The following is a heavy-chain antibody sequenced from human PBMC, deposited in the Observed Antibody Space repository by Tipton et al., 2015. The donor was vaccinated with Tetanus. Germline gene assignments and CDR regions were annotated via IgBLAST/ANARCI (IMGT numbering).Heavy chain of an antibody. CDR1: GGSVSGGDYH. J-gene: IGHJ4*02. Sequence: TLSLTCTVSGGSVSGGDYHWSWIRQPPGKGLEWIGYSHYSGRTYYNPPLKSRVTISADMSKNQFSLKLTSVTAADTATYYCARMGFTYGQVVYWGQGTLVTVAS. CDR3: ARMGFTYGQVVY. D-gene: IGHD5-18*01. CDR2: SHYSGRT. V-gene: IGHV4-30-4*08.